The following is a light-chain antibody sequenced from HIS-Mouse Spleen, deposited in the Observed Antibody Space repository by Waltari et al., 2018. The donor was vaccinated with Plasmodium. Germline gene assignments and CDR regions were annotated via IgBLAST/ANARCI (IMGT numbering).Light chain of an antibody. Sequence: EIVMTQSTATLSVSPGERASISCRASQSVSHNLALYQQKPGQAPRLLIYGASTRATGIPARFSGSGSGTEFTLTISSLQSEDFAVYYCQQYNNWSFTFGPGTKVDIK. V-gene: IGKV3-15*01. CDR1: QSVSHN. J-gene: IGKJ3*01. CDR3: QQYNNWSFT. CDR2: GAS.